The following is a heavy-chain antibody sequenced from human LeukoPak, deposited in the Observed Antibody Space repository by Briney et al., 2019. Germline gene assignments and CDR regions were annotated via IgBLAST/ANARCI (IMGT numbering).Heavy chain of an antibody. CDR2: INPSGGST. D-gene: IGHD6-13*01. J-gene: IGHJ5*02. Sequence: ASVKVSCKASGYTFTSYYMHWVRQAPGQGLEWMGIINPSGGSTSYAQKFQGRVTMTRDTSISTVYMELSRLRSDDTAVYYCAREGASNSWYHWFDPWGQGTLVTASS. V-gene: IGHV1-46*01. CDR3: AREGASNSWYHWFDP. CDR1: GYTFTSYY.